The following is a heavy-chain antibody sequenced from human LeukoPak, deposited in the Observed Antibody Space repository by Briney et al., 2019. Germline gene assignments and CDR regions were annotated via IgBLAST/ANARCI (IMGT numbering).Heavy chain of an antibody. J-gene: IGHJ5*02. V-gene: IGHV1-18*01. CDR2: ISGFNGNT. CDR1: GYTFTTYG. Sequence: ASVKVSCKTSGYTFTTYGITWVRQAPGQGLEWMGWISGFNGNTNCAQKLQDRVTLTTDTSTSTAYMELRSLRSDDTAVYYCARSAAAGPRDWFDPWGQGTLVTVSS. CDR3: ARSAAAGPRDWFDP. D-gene: IGHD6-13*01.